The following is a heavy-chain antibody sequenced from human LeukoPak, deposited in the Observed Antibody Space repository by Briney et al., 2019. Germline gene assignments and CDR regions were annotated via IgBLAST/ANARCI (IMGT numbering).Heavy chain of an antibody. V-gene: IGHV3-74*01. CDR3: ARDQSIAGPTTADY. D-gene: IGHD1-26*01. Sequence: GGSLRLSCAASGFTFSTYWMHWVRQDPGKGPVWVSRINTDGSNTIYADSVKGRFTISRDNAKNTLYLQMNSLRAEDTAVYYCARDQSIAGPTTADYWGQGTLVTVSS. CDR1: GFTFSTYW. CDR2: INTDGSNT. J-gene: IGHJ4*02.